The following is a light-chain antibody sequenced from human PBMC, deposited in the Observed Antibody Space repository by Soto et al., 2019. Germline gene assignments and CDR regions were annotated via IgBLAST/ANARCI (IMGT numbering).Light chain of an antibody. CDR1: SSDVGDYNS. CDR3: SSYINTNTLV. CDR2: EVS. Sequence: QSALTQPASVSGSPGQSIAISCTGTSSDVGDYNSVSWYQQHPGKVPTLVIFEVSNRPSGVSNRFSGSKSGNTASLTISGLQAEDEADYYCSSYINTNTLVFGGGTKLTVL. J-gene: IGLJ2*01. V-gene: IGLV2-14*01.